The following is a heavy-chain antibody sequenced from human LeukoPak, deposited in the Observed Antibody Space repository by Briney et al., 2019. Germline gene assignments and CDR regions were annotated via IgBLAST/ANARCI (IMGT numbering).Heavy chain of an antibody. J-gene: IGHJ5*02. D-gene: IGHD6-6*01. CDR3: ARGGTIAARGGNWFDP. V-gene: IGHV1-8*01. CDR2: MNPNSGNT. Sequence: ASVKVSCKASGYIFPSYDINWVRQATGQGVEWMGWMNPNSGNTGYAQKFQGRVTMTRNTPISTAYMELSSLRSEDTAVYYWARGGTIAARGGNWFDPWGQGTLVTVSS. CDR1: GYIFPSYD.